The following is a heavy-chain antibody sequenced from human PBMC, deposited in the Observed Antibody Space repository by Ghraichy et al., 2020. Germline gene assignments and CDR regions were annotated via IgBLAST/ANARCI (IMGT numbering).Heavy chain of an antibody. Sequence: GGSLNISCAASGFTFSDHYIDWVRQAPGKGLEWVGRTRDKAKSYTTEYAASVKGRFTISRDDSKNSLYLQMNSLQTEDTAVYFCARGGSAAAGTGYFFGMDVWGQGTTVTVSS. CDR1: GFTFSDHY. CDR2: TRDKAKSYTT. V-gene: IGHV3-72*01. CDR3: ARGGSAAAGTGYFFGMDV. J-gene: IGHJ6*02. D-gene: IGHD6-13*01.